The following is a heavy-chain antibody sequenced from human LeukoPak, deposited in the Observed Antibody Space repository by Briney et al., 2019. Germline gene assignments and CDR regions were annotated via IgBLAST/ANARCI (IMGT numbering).Heavy chain of an antibody. D-gene: IGHD4-11*01. CDR1: GFTFTNYA. Sequence: GGSLRLSCAASGFTFTNYAMNWVRQAPGKGLEWVSAISGGGGKTYYADSVKGRFTIARDDSKNTVSLQMNSLRAEDTAMYYCARGLPPVMKYYFDYWGQGTLVTVSS. J-gene: IGHJ4*02. CDR2: ISGGGGKT. V-gene: IGHV3-23*01. CDR3: ARGLPPVMKYYFDY.